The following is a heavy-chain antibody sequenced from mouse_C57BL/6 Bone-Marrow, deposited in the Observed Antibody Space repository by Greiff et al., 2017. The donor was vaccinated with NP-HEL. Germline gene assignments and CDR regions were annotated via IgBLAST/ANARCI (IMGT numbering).Heavy chain of an antibody. Sequence: VQLQQSGAELVRPGASVKLSCTASGFNIKDYYMHWVKQRPEQGLEWIGRIDPEDGDTEYAPKFQGKATMTADTSSNTAYLQLSSLTSEDTAVYSCTTMDYCGSPFAYWGQGTLVTVSA. CDR2: IDPEDGDT. D-gene: IGHD1-1*01. J-gene: IGHJ3*01. CDR3: TTMDYCGSPFAY. V-gene: IGHV14-1*01. CDR1: GFNIKDYY.